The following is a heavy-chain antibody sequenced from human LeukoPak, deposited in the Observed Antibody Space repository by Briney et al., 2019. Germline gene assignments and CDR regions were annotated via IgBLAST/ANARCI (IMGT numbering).Heavy chain of an antibody. CDR2: MNPNSGYT. V-gene: IGHV1-8*01. CDR3: AMRPYNWNDDGNIDY. D-gene: IGHD1-20*01. CDR1: GYTFTSYD. J-gene: IGHJ4*02. Sequence: GASVKVSCKASGYTFTSYDINWVRQATGQGLEWMGWMNPNSGYTGYAQKFQGRVTMTRNTSTTTAYMELSSLRSADTAVYYCAMRPYNWNDDGNIDYWGQGTLVTVSS.